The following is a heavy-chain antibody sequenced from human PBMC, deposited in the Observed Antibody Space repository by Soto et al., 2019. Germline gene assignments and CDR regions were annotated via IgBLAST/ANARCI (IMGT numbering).Heavy chain of an antibody. CDR3: VRVVAIPGYPDN. CDR2: IVPIVDTS. J-gene: IGHJ4*02. D-gene: IGHD5-12*01. V-gene: IGHV1-69*13. CDR1: GGTYSRYA. Sequence: SVNVSCKSSGGTYSRYAISWLRQKHGQGLEWMGGIVPIVDTSTYAQKFQGRVTITADESTSTVYMELSSLRSDDTAVYYCVRVVAIPGYPDNWGQGTLVTVSS.